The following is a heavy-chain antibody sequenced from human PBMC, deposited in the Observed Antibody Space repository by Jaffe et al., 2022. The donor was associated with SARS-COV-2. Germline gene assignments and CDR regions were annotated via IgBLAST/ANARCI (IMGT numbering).Heavy chain of an antibody. CDR1: GFTFSNAW. Sequence: EVQLVESGGGLVKPGGSLRLSCAASGFTFSNAWMSWVRQAPGKGLEWVGRIKSKTDGGTTDYAAPVKGRFTISRDDSKNTLYLQMNSLKTEDTAVYYCTTDYGGPVWNYGYYYYGMDVWGQGTTVTVSS. CDR3: TTDYGGPVWNYGYYYYGMDV. J-gene: IGHJ6*02. D-gene: IGHD1-7*01. V-gene: IGHV3-15*01. CDR2: IKSKTDGGTT.